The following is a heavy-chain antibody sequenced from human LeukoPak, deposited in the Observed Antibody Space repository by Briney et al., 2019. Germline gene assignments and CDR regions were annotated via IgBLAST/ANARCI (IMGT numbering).Heavy chain of an antibody. CDR1: GGSFSDYY. Sequence: SETLSLTCAVYGGSFSDYYWSWIRQPPGKGLEWIGEVNHSGSTNYNPSLKSRVTISVDTSKDQFSLKQSSVTAADTAVYYCASTDHDAFDIWGQGTMVTVSS. CDR3: ASTDHDAFDI. V-gene: IGHV4-34*01. CDR2: VNHSGST. J-gene: IGHJ3*02.